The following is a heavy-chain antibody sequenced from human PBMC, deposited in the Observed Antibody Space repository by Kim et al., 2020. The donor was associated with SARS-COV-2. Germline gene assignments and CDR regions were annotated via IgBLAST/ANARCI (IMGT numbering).Heavy chain of an antibody. CDR2: INPNSGVT. D-gene: IGHD6-13*01. Sequence: ASVKVSCNASGYTFTGYYMHWVRQAPGQGLEWMGWINPNSGVTNYAQKFQGRVTMTRDTSISTAFMELSSLRSDDTAVYYCAREDLRLEYSSSWSNWFDP. J-gene: IGHJ5*02. CDR1: GYTFTGYY. V-gene: IGHV1-2*02. CDR3: AREDLRLEYSSSWSNWFDP.